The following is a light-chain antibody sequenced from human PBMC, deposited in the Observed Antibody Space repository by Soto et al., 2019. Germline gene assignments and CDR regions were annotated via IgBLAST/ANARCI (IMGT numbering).Light chain of an antibody. CDR2: GVS. J-gene: IGKJ1*01. V-gene: IGKV3-15*01. Sequence: EIGMTQSPATLSVSPGEIATLSCRCSQSVSNNLAWYQQKPGQAPRLLIYGVSIRATGIPARFSGSGSGTEFTLTISGLQSEDFVVYFCQQYNNWSPSTFGQGTKVDIK. CDR1: QSVSNN. CDR3: QQYNNWSPST.